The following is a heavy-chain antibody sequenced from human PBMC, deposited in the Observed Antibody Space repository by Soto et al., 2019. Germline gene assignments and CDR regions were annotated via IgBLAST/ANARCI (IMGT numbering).Heavy chain of an antibody. Sequence: PGGSLRLSCAASGFTFSSYAMSWVRQAPGKGLEWVSAISGSGGSTYYADSVKGRFTISTDNSKNTLYLQMNSLRAEDTAVYYCAKDPTTHFDWFTGPSMVAFDIWGQGTMVTVSS. CDR3: AKDPTTHFDWFTGPSMVAFDI. CDR2: ISGSGGST. D-gene: IGHD3-9*01. V-gene: IGHV3-23*01. J-gene: IGHJ3*02. CDR1: GFTFSSYA.